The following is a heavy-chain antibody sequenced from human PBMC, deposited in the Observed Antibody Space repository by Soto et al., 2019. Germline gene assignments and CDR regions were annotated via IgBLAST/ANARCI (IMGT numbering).Heavy chain of an antibody. Sequence: QVQLEQSGAEVKKPGSSVSVSCKISGGTFSDHTFSWVRQAPGQGLEWMGGIIPFFGTRNYAQKLQGRVKISADESTGTAYMKLSSLKSEDTAKYYCASSLMVVVGKKYFYYYGMDVWGRGTTVTVFS. D-gene: IGHD2-15*01. J-gene: IGHJ6*02. V-gene: IGHV1-69*01. CDR2: IIPFFGTR. CDR1: GGTFSDHT. CDR3: ASSLMVVVGKKYFYYYGMDV.